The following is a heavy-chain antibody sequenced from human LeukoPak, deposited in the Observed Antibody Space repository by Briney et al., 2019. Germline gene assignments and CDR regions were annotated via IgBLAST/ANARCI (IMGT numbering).Heavy chain of an antibody. D-gene: IGHD6-13*01. CDR2: IYTSGST. J-gene: IGHJ6*03. CDR3: ARVRAAAAGPYYYYMDV. V-gene: IGHV4-4*07. Sequence: SETLSLTCTVSGGSISSYYWSWIRQPAGKGLEWIGRIYTSGSTNYNPSLKSRVTMSVDTSKNQFSLKLSSVTAADTAVYYCARVRAAAAGPYYYYMDVWGKGTTVTVSS. CDR1: GGSISSYY.